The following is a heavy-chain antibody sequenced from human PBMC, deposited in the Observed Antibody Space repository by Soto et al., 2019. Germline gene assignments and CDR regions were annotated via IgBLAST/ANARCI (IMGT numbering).Heavy chain of an antibody. D-gene: IGHD2-2*01. CDR1: GGSISSGGYY. V-gene: IGHV4-31*03. CDR3: ARGDIVVVPTAYLDAFDI. J-gene: IGHJ3*02. CDR2: IYYSGNT. Sequence: SETLSLTCTVSGGSISSGGYYWSWIRQHPGKGLEWIGYIYYSGNTYYNPSLKSRVTISVDTSKNQFSLKLSSVTAADTAVYYCARGDIVVVPTAYLDAFDIWGQGTMVTVSS.